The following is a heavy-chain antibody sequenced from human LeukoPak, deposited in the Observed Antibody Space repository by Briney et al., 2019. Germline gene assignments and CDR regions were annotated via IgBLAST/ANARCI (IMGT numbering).Heavy chain of an antibody. V-gene: IGHV1-2*02. CDR2: INPNSGGT. D-gene: IGHD2-21*02. CDR3: ARGGGDQDLPYDY. Sequence: ASVKVSCKASGYTFTCYYMHWVRQAPGQGLEWMGWINPNSGGTNYAQEFQGRVTMTRDTSISTAYMELSRLRSDDTAVYYCARGGGDQDLPYDYWGQGTLVTVSS. J-gene: IGHJ4*02. CDR1: GYTFTCYY.